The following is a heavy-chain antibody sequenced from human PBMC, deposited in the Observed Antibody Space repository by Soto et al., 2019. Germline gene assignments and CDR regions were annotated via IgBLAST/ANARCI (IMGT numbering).Heavy chain of an antibody. J-gene: IGHJ4*02. CDR2: VHYSGST. CDR3: ARNGLEYGDYIWGSYRHVDY. V-gene: IGHV4-59*05. D-gene: IGHD3-16*02. Sequence: ASETLSLTCTVSGGSISGYYWSWLRQPPGKGLEWIGSVHYSGSTYYNPSLKSRVTISVDTSKNEFSLSVSSVTAADTAVYYCARNGLEYGDYIWGSYRHVDYWGQGTLVTAPQ. CDR1: GGSISGYY.